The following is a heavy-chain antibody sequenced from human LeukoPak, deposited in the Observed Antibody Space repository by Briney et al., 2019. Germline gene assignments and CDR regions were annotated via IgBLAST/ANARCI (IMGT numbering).Heavy chain of an antibody. CDR1: GGTFSSYS. D-gene: IGHD1-26*01. Sequence: ASVKVSCKASGGTFSSYSISWVRQAPGQGLEWMGRIIPILGIANYAQKFQGRVTITADKSTSTAYMELSSLRSEDTAVYYCARGSMVVGATGYFDYWGQGTLVTVSS. V-gene: IGHV1-69*04. J-gene: IGHJ4*02. CDR2: IIPILGIA. CDR3: ARGSMVVGATGYFDY.